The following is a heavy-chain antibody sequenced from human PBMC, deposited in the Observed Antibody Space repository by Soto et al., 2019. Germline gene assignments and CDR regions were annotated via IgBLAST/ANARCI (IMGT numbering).Heavy chain of an antibody. D-gene: IGHD5-18*01. CDR2: INAGNGNR. V-gene: IGHV1-3*01. CDR3: ASAAYIHGSTIDY. CDR1: GYTFSTYA. J-gene: IGHJ4*02. Sequence: QVHLMQSRAEVKKPGASVRLSCTSSGYTFSTYAFHWVRQAPGQSLEWMGWINAGNGNRKYSPNFEGRVTITKDTSANAAYMELSSLTSADTATYYCASAAYIHGSTIDYWGQGTLVTVSS.